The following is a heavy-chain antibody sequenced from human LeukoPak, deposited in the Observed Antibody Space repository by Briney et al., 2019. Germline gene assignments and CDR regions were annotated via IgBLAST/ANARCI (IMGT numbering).Heavy chain of an antibody. J-gene: IGHJ4*02. V-gene: IGHV3-23*01. CDR1: GFTFSSYA. Sequence: PGGSLRLSCAASGFTFSSYAMSWVRQAPGKGLEWVSAISGSGGSTYYADSVKGRFTISRDNSKNTLYLQMNSLRAEDTAVYYCANMNARYCSGGSCYFSYFDYWGQGTLVTVSS. CDR3: ANMNARYCSGGSCYFSYFDY. CDR2: ISGSGGST. D-gene: IGHD2-15*01.